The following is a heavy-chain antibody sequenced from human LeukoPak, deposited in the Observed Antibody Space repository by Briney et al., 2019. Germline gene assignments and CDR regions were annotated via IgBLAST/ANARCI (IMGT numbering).Heavy chain of an antibody. Sequence: SQTLSLTCTVSGGSVSSAFYYWGWIRQPPGKGLEWIGYIHYSGSTYYNPSLKSRVTISVDTSKNQFSLKLSSVTAADTAVYYCASRRFGELPGEYFQHWGQGTLVTVSS. J-gene: IGHJ1*01. CDR1: GGSVSSAFYY. V-gene: IGHV4-31*03. CDR3: ASRRFGELPGEYFQH. D-gene: IGHD3-10*01. CDR2: IHYSGST.